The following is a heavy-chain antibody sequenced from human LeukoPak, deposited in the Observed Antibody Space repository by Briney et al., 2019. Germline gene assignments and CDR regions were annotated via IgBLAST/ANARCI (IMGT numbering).Heavy chain of an antibody. Sequence: GGSLRLSCAASGFTFSDYYMSWIRQAPGKGLEWVSYISSSGSTIYYADSVKGRFTISRGNSQNSLYLQMNTLSAEDTAVYYCARDPPYCGGDCYRPGPFDYWGQGTLVTVSS. D-gene: IGHD2-21*02. CDR1: GFTFSDYY. V-gene: IGHV3-11*04. CDR3: ARDPPYCGGDCYRPGPFDY. J-gene: IGHJ4*02. CDR2: ISSSGSTI.